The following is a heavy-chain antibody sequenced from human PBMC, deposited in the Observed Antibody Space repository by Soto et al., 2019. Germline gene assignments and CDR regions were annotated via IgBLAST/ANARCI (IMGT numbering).Heavy chain of an antibody. V-gene: IGHV4-39*01. D-gene: IGHD2-15*01. J-gene: IGHJ5*02. CDR2: IYYSGST. Sequence: QLQLQESGPGLVKPSETLSLTCTVSGGSISSSSYYWGWIRQPPGKGLEWIGSIYYSGSTYYNPSLKSRVTISVDTSKNQFSLKLSSVTAADTAVYYCARHHCSGGSCWFDPWGQGTLVTVSS. CDR1: GGSISSSSYY. CDR3: ARHHCSGGSCWFDP.